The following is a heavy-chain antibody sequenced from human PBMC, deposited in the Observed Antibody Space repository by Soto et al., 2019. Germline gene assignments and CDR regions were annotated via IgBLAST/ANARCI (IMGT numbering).Heavy chain of an antibody. V-gene: IGHV3-74*01. Sequence: GGSLRLSCAASGFTFSNYWMHWVRQAPGKGLVWVSRIYNDGSSTNYADSVKGRFTISRDNAKNTLYLQMNSLSSEDTAVYYCARAPGYSGSYYSLDYWGQGT. J-gene: IGHJ4*02. CDR3: ARAPGYSGSYYSLDY. D-gene: IGHD1-26*01. CDR2: IYNDGSST. CDR1: GFTFSNYW.